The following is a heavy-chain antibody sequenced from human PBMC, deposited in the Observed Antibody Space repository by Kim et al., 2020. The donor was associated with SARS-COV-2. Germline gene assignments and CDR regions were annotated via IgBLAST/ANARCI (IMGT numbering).Heavy chain of an antibody. CDR2: ISSSGTAI. CDR3: ARALQRDYYGLDV. D-gene: IGHD4-4*01. V-gene: IGHV3-11*01. J-gene: IGHJ6*02. Sequence: GSLRLSCAGSGFTFSDYYMTWIRQAPGKGLVLLSYISSSGTAIYYADSVKGRFTISRDNANNSLFLQMNSLRAEDTAVYYCARALQRDYYGLDVWGQGTTVTVSS. CDR1: GFTFSDYY.